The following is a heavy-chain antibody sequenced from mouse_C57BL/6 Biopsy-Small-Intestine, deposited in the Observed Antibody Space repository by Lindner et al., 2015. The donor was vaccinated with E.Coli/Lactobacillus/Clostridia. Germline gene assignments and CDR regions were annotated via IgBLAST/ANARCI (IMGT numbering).Heavy chain of an antibody. CDR3: ASNGYYYAMDY. D-gene: IGHD2-2*01. CDR1: GFTFSDYG. V-gene: IGHV5-17*01. Sequence: VQLQESGGGLVKPGGSLELSCAASGFTFSDYGMHWVRQAPEKGLEWVAYISSGSSTIYYADTVKGRFTISRDNAKNTLFLQMTSLRSEDTAMYYCASNGYYYAMDYWGQGTSVTVSS. CDR2: ISSGSSTI. J-gene: IGHJ4*01.